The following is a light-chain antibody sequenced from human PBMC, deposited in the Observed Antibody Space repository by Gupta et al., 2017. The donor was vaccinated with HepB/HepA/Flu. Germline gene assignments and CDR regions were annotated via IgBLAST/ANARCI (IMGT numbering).Light chain of an antibody. CDR3: MQALQTPIT. J-gene: IGKJ5*01. Sequence: DNVMTQSPLSLPVTPGEPASISCKSSQSLLYRNGHNYMDWYLQKPGQSPQILIYLGSYLASGVPDRFSGSGSGTDFTLKISRVEAEDVGVYYCMQALQTPITFGQGTRLEIK. V-gene: IGKV2-28*01. CDR1: QSLLYRNGHNY. CDR2: LGS.